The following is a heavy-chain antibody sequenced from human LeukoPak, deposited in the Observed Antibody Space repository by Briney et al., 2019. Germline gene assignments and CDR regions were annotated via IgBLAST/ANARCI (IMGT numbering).Heavy chain of an antibody. CDR2: ISWNSGSI. D-gene: IGHD2-15*01. V-gene: IGHV3-9*01. CDR3: AKEGRYCSGGSCYLSLYYYYGMDV. J-gene: IGHJ6*02. CDR1: GFTFDDYA. Sequence: LRLSCAASGFTFDDYAMHWVRQAPGKGLEWVSGISWNSGSIGYADSVKGRFTISRDNAKNSLYLQMNSLRAEDTALYYCAKEGRYCSGGSCYLSLYYYYGMDVWGQGTTVTVSS.